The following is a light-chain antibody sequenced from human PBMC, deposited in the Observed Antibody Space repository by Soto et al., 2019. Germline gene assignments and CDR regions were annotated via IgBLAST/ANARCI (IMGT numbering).Light chain of an antibody. Sequence: EIVLTQSPGTLSMSPGERVTLSCRASQSISSSYFAWYQHKPGQAPRLLIYGASSRATGIPDRFSGSGSGTEFTLTISRLEPEDFAVYYCQYYGTSPYTFGQGTKLEIK. J-gene: IGKJ2*01. V-gene: IGKV3-20*01. CDR3: QYYGTSPYT. CDR1: QSISSSY. CDR2: GAS.